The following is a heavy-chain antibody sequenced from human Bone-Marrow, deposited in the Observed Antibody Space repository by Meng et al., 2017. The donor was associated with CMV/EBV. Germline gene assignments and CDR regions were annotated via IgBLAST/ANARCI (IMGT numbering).Heavy chain of an antibody. D-gene: IGHD3-22*01. Sequence: ASVKVSCKASGYTFTGYYMHWVRQAPGQGLEWMGWINPNSGGINYAQKFQGRVTMTRDTSISTAYMELSRLRSDDTAVDYCARAVRDDYYDSSGYPSGFDYWGQGTRVTVSS. V-gene: IGHV1-2*02. J-gene: IGHJ4*02. CDR2: INPNSGGI. CDR3: ARAVRDDYYDSSGYPSGFDY. CDR1: GYTFTGYY.